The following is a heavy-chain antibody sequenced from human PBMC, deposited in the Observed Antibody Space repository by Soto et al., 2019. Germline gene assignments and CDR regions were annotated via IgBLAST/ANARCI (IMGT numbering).Heavy chain of an antibody. D-gene: IGHD6-19*01. CDR1: GFTFSSYG. V-gene: IGHV3-33*01. J-gene: IGHJ4*02. CDR3: ARVFEYSSGWPYFDY. CDR2: IWYDGSNK. Sequence: QVQLVESGGGVVQPGRSLRLSCAASGFTFSSYGMHWVRQAPGKGLEWVAVIWYDGSNKYYADSVKGRFTSSRDNSKNTLYLQRNSLRAEDTAVYYCARVFEYSSGWPYFDYWGQGTLVTVSS.